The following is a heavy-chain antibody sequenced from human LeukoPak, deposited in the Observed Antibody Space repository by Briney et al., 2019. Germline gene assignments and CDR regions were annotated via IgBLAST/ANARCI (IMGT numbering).Heavy chain of an antibody. CDR2: IYYSGST. CDR1: GGSISSSSYY. V-gene: IGHV4-39*01. CDR3: AIRYGSGCGETHLPEYYFDY. Sequence: SETLSLTCTVSGGSISSSSYYWGWIRQPPGKGLEWIGSIYYSGSTYYNPSLKSRVTISVDTSKNQFSLKLSSVTAADTAVYYCAIRYGSGCGETHLPEYYFDYWGQGTLVTVSS. D-gene: IGHD3-10*01. J-gene: IGHJ4*02.